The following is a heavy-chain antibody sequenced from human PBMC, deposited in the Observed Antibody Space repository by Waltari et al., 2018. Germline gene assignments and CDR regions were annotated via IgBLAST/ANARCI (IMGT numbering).Heavy chain of an antibody. D-gene: IGHD6-13*01. CDR2: IKHDGTDK. CDR3: ARDQADGTIAYFEY. J-gene: IGHJ4*02. V-gene: IGHV3-7*01. Sequence: EVLLVESGGDLVQPGGSLRLYLATRGIGFGKYRRSWVRQSPGKGLEWVATIKHDGTDKYYVDSVKGRFTVSRDNAKSSLYLQMNSLRVEDTAIYYCARDQADGTIAYFEYWGQGTLVTVSS. CDR1: GIGFGKYR.